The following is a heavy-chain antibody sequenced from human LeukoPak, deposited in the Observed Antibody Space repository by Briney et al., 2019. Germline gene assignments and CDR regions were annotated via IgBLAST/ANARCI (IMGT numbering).Heavy chain of an antibody. CDR2: ILYSGST. J-gene: IGHJ5*02. Sequence: SETLSLTCTVSGGSISNYYWSWIRQPPGKGLEWIGYILYSGSTNYNPSLKSRVTISVDTSKKQFSLKLSSVTAAGTAVYYCAREIANWFDPWGQGTLVTVSS. CDR1: GGSISNYY. CDR3: AREIANWFDP. V-gene: IGHV4-59*01.